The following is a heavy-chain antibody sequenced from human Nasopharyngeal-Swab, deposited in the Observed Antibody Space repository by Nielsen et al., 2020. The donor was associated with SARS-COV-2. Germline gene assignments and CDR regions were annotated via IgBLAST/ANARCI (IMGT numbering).Heavy chain of an antibody. CDR2: IWYDGSNK. D-gene: IGHD6-19*01. CDR3: ARDLAVAGTGYDYFDY. V-gene: IGHV3-33*01. CDR1: GFTFSSYD. J-gene: IGHJ4*02. Sequence: GESLKISCAASGFTFSSYDMHWVRQAPGKGLEWVAVIWYDGSNKYYADSVKGRFTISRDNSKNTLYLQMNSLRAEDTAVYYCARDLAVAGTGYDYFDYWGQGTLVTVSS.